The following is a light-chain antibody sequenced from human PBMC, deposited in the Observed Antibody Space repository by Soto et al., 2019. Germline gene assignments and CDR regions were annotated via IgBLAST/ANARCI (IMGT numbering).Light chain of an antibody. Sequence: DIQMTQSPSSLSASVGDRVTITCRASQGISTYLAWYQQKPGKVPKLLIYAASTLQSGVPSRFSGSGSGTDFTLTISSLQPEDVATYYCQKCNSAPRTFGQGTKVEIK. V-gene: IGKV1-27*01. CDR2: AAS. CDR3: QKCNSAPRT. CDR1: QGISTY. J-gene: IGKJ1*01.